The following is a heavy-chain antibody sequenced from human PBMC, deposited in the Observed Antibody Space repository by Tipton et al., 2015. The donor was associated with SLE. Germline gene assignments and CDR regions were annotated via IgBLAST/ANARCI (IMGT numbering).Heavy chain of an antibody. D-gene: IGHD6-13*01. V-gene: IGHV4-38-2*01. CDR1: GYSISSGYY. Sequence: TLSLTCAVSGYSISSGYYWGWIRQPPGKGLEWIGRIYHSGSTYYNPSLKSRVTISVDTSKNQFSLKLSSVTAADTAVYYCARTEQQLNDAFDIWGQGTMVTVSS. CDR2: IYHSGST. CDR3: ARTEQQLNDAFDI. J-gene: IGHJ3*02.